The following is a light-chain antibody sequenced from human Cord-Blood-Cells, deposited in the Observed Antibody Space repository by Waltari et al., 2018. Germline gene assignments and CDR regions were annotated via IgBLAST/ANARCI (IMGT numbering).Light chain of an antibody. CDR1: QSISTY. CDR3: QQSYSTPYT. CDR2: APS. Sequence: DIQMTQSPSSLSASVGDRVTITCRASQSISTYLNWYQQKPGKAPKLLIYAPSSLQSGVPSRCSGSGSGTDFTLTISSLQPEDFATYYCQQSYSTPYTFGQGTKLEIK. V-gene: IGKV1-39*01. J-gene: IGKJ2*01.